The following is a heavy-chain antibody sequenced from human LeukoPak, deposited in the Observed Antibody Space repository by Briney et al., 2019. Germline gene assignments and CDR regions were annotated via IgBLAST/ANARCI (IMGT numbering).Heavy chain of an antibody. Sequence: GASVKVSCKASGGTFSSYAISWVRQAPGQGLEWMGRIIPILGIANYAQKFQGRVTITADKSTSTAYMELSSLRSEDTAVYYCARDLGFGELYYYYGMDVWGQGTTVTVSS. CDR3: ARDLGFGELYYYYGMDV. D-gene: IGHD3-10*01. J-gene: IGHJ6*02. V-gene: IGHV1-69*04. CDR1: GGTFSSYA. CDR2: IIPILGIA.